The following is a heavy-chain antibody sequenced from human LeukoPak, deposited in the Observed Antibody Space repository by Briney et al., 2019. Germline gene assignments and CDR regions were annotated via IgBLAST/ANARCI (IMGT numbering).Heavy chain of an antibody. V-gene: IGHV3-23*01. D-gene: IGHD4-17*01. Sequence: EGSLRLSCAASGFTFSSYAMSWVRQAPGKGLEWVSAISGSGGSTYDADSVKGRFTISRDNSKNTLYLQMNSLRAEDTAVYYCAKIFGDYGDYKYNWFDPWGQGTLVTVSS. CDR3: AKIFGDYGDYKYNWFDP. CDR2: ISGSGGST. J-gene: IGHJ5*02. CDR1: GFTFSSYA.